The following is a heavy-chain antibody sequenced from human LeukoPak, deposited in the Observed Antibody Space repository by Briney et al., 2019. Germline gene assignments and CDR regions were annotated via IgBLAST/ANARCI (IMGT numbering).Heavy chain of an antibody. V-gene: IGHV3-48*02. D-gene: IGHD6-19*01. CDR3: ARVGSSGLEFDY. CDR2: IISSSSTI. J-gene: IGHJ4*02. CDR1: GFTFSSHS. Sequence: QPGGSLILSCGASGFTFSSHSMSGVRQAPGKGREWVSYIISSSSTIYYAHSVKGRFTISRDNARKSQYLQMNSLRDEDTAVYYCARVGSSGLEFDYWGQGTPVTVSS.